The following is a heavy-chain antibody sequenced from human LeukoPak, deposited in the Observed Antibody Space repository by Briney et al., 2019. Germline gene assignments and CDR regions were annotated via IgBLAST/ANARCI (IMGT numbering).Heavy chain of an antibody. D-gene: IGHD2/OR15-2a*01. CDR3: TTFYHEYSPY. J-gene: IGHJ4*02. CDR1: GFSFMNAW. V-gene: IGHV3-15*01. Sequence: PGGSLRLSCAASGFSFMNAWMIWVRQAPGKGLEWVGRMKSNADGGTPDYAAPARGRFTISRDDSKNTLYLQMNSLKTEDTAVYYCTTFYHEYSPYWGRGTLVTVSS. CDR2: MKSNADGGTP.